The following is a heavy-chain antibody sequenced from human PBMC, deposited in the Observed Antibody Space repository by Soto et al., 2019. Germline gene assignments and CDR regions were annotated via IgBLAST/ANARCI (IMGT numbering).Heavy chain of an antibody. D-gene: IGHD5-18*01. CDR3: ARRQVDTAMNY. CDR1: GGSIXSGGYS. Sequence: PSETLSLTCAVSGGSIXSGGYSWSWIRQPAGKGLEWIGYIYHSGSTYYNPSLKSRVTISVDRSKNQFSLKLSSVTAADTAVYYCARRQVDTAMNYGGQGTLVTVSS. V-gene: IGHV4-30-2*01. CDR2: IYHSGST. J-gene: IGHJ4*02.